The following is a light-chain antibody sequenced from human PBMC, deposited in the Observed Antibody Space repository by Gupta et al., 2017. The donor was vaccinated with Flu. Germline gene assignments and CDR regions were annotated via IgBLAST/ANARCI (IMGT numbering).Light chain of an antibody. CDR1: QRIRKY. V-gene: IGKV1-39*01. Sequence: SSLYASVGDRVTITCRASQRIRKYLTWFQKKPGEAPKLLVYAASSLQSGVQSRFSGAGYGIDVTLTITSRQLEECAPYFCQQSDNTPLLTFGHGTKVDIK. CDR2: AAS. J-gene: IGKJ1*01. CDR3: QQSDNTPLLT.